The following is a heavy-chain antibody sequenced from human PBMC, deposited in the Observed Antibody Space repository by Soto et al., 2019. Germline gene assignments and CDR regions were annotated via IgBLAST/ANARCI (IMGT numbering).Heavy chain of an antibody. J-gene: IGHJ4*02. CDR1: GFTFSSYA. V-gene: IGHV3-23*01. CDR3: AKGDFWSGYFDY. CDR2: ISGSGGST. D-gene: IGHD3-3*01. Sequence: GGSLRLSCAASGFTFSSYAMSWVRQAPGKGLEWVSAISGSGGSTYYADSVKGRFTISRDNSKNTLYLQMNSLRAEDTAVDYCAKGDFWSGYFDYWGQGTLVTVSS.